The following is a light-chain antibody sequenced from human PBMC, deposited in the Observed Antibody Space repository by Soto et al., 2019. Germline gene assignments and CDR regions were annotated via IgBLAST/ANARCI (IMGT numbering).Light chain of an antibody. CDR1: SDDIGNFNL. V-gene: IGLV2-23*02. CDR3: CSYAGSRWM. CDR2: EVN. J-gene: IGLJ3*02. Sequence: QSALTQPASVSGSPGQSITVSCTGSSDDIGNFNLVSWYQQYPGKAPKLILYEVNKRPLGVSDRFSGSKSGNTASLTISGLHAEDEADYHCCSYAGSRWMFGGGTMVTVL.